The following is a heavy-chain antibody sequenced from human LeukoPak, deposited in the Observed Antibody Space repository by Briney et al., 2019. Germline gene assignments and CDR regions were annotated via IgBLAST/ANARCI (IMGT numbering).Heavy chain of an antibody. D-gene: IGHD2-21*02. CDR2: IYSGGST. J-gene: IGHJ3*02. CDR3: ARVMTALNDAFDI. V-gene: IGHV3-66*01. CDR1: GFTVSSNY. Sequence: PGGSLRLSCAASGFTVSSNYMSWVRQAPGKGLEWVSVIYSGGSTYYADSVKGRFTISRDNSKNTLYLQMNSLRAEDTAVYYCARVMTALNDAFDIWGQGTMVTVSS.